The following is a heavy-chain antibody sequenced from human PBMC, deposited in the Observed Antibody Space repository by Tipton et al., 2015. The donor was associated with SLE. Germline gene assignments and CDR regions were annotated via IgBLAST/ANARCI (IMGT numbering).Heavy chain of an antibody. D-gene: IGHD5-12*01. CDR3: AKGGSYARSGLFDY. Sequence: SLRLSCAASGFTFSRYWMNWVRQAPGKGLEWVANIKEDGSEKYYVDSVKGRFTISRDNSKNTLYLQMNSLRAEDTAVYYCAKGGSYARSGLFDYWGQGTLVTVSS. J-gene: IGHJ4*02. V-gene: IGHV3-7*03. CDR1: GFTFSRYW. CDR2: IKEDGSEK.